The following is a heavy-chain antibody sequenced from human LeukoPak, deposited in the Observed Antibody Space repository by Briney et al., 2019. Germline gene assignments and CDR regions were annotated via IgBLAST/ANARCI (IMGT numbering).Heavy chain of an antibody. CDR3: ARKYCSGGSCYSGPRLPLKLYWYFDL. Sequence: SETLSLSCAVAGGFTSSGIYCWRRIRQPPGKGLEWIGEIYHSGSTNYNPSLKSRVTISVAKSKSQFSLKLSSVTAADTAVYYCARKYCSGGSCYSGPRLPLKLYWYFDLWGRGTLVTVSS. CDR2: IYHSGST. J-gene: IGHJ2*01. CDR1: GGFTSSGIYC. V-gene: IGHV4-30-2*01. D-gene: IGHD2-15*01.